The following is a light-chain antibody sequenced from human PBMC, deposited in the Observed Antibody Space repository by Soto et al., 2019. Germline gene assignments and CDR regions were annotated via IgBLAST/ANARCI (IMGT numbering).Light chain of an antibody. CDR1: QSISSW. CDR3: QQGDSFPIT. CDR2: AAS. Sequence: DIQMTQSPSSVSASVGDRVTITCRASQSISSWLAWYQQKPGTVPKLLIYAASNLQSGVPSRFSGRGAGTEFTLTITSLQPEDFGTYYCQQGDSFPITFGQGTRLEIK. V-gene: IGKV1-12*01. J-gene: IGKJ5*01.